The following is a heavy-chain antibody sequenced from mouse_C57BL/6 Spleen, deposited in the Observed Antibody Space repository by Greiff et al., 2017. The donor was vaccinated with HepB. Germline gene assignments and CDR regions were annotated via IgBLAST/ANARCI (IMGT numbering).Heavy chain of an antibody. Sequence: EVQVVESGGGLVKPGGSLKLSCAASGFTFSSYAMSWVRQTPEKRLEWVATISDGGSYTYYPDNVKGRFTISRDHAKNNLYLQMSHLKSEDTAMYDCARDGAYYYGSSGYWYFDVWGTGTTVTVAS. D-gene: IGHD1-1*01. CDR1: GFTFSSYA. CDR2: ISDGGSYT. V-gene: IGHV5-4*01. CDR3: ARDGAYYYGSSGYWYFDV. J-gene: IGHJ1*03.